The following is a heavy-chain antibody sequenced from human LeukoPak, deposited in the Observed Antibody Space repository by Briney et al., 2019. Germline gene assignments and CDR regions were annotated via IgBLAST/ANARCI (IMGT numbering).Heavy chain of an antibody. CDR1: GYSFTDYA. Sequence: GASVKVSCKTSGYSFTDYAITWVRPVRGQGLQWVGWISASNGNTDYAQSFRGRATMTTDTSTSTAYLELTSLTSDDTAIYYCVRDQTMRGIAAAGKFYWGQGTLVTVSS. V-gene: IGHV1-18*01. J-gene: IGHJ4*02. D-gene: IGHD6-13*01. CDR2: ISASNGNT. CDR3: VRDQTMRGIAAAGKFY.